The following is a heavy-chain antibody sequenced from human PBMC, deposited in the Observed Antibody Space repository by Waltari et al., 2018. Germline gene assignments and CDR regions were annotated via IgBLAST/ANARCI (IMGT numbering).Heavy chain of an antibody. CDR2: VMRGGGDT. CDR3: ARGAFGFT. Sequence: ELQLLESGGGLVQPGGSLRLSGAASGSSFISFAMVWLRQTPGKVLEWVSSVMRGGGDTHYADSVRGRFTISRDDSKNTLSLQMDSLRGDDTALYYCARGAFGFTCGQGTLVTVSS. V-gene: IGHV3-23*01. D-gene: IGHD3-10*01. J-gene: IGHJ5*02. CDR1: GSSFISFA.